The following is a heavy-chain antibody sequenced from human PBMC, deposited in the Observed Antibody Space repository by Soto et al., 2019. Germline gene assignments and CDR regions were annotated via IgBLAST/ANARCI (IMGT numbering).Heavy chain of an antibody. Sequence: ASETLSLTCTVSGGSISSGDYYWSWIRQPPGKGLEWIGYIYYSGSTYYNPSLKSRVTISVDTSKNQFSLKLSSVTAADTAVYYCAGRRYYYGSGSPHSWFDPWGQGTLVTVS. V-gene: IGHV4-30-4*01. D-gene: IGHD3-10*01. CDR2: IYYSGST. CDR3: AGRRYYYGSGSPHSWFDP. J-gene: IGHJ5*02. CDR1: GGSISSGDYY.